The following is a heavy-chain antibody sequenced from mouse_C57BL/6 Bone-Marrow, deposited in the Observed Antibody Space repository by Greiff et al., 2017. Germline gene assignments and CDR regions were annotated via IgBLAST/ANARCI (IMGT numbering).Heavy chain of an antibody. V-gene: IGHV14-2*01. CDR3: ARYPLLLLDVFDY. CDR1: GFNFKDYY. CDR2: IDPEDGET. J-gene: IGHJ2*01. Sequence: EVQLQQSGAELVKPGASVKLSCTASGFNFKDYYMHWVKQRTEQGLEWIGRIDPEDGETKYAPKFQGKATITADTSSNTAYLPLSSLTSDATAVYYRARYPLLLLDVFDYWGQGTALTVTS. D-gene: IGHD1-1*01.